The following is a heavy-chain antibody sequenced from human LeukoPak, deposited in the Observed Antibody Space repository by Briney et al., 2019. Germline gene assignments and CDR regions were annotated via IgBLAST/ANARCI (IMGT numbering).Heavy chain of an antibody. D-gene: IGHD3-10*01. CDR3: TRGGSMVRGVL. CDR2: MSSGGST. V-gene: IGHV3-53*01. Sequence: GGSLRLSCAASGFIVSSDFMNWVRQAPGKGLEWVSAMSSGGSTFYADSVKGRFIISRDKSRNTLYLQMNSLSVDDTAVYYCTRGGSMVRGVLWGQGTLVTVSS. CDR1: GFIVSSDF. J-gene: IGHJ4*02.